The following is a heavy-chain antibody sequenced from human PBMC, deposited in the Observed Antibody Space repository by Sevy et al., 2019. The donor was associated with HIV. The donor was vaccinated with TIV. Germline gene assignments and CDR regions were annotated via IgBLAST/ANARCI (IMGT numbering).Heavy chain of an antibody. D-gene: IGHD1-26*01. CDR1: GFTFSSYA. J-gene: IGHJ4*02. V-gene: IGHV3-23*01. Sequence: GGSLRLSCAASGFTFSSYAMSWVRQAPGKGLEWVSAISGSGGSTYYADSVKGRFTISRDNSKNTLYLQMNSRRAEDTAVYYCAKGKGGGSYYRAYYFDYWGQGTLVTVSS. CDR3: AKGKGGGSYYRAYYFDY. CDR2: ISGSGGST.